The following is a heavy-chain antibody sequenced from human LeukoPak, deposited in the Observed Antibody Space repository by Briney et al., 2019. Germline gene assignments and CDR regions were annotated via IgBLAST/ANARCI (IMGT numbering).Heavy chain of an antibody. J-gene: IGHJ4*01. Sequence: GGSLRLSCAASGFTFSSYWMHWVRQAPGKGLVWVSRINSDGSSTSYADSVKGRFTISRDNAKNTLYLQMNSLRAEDTAVYYCERVATYYDSSGYSSGYFDYWGQGTLVTVSS. CDR3: ERVATYYDSSGYSSGYFDY. CDR1: GFTFSSYW. V-gene: IGHV3-74*01. CDR2: INSDGSST. D-gene: IGHD3-22*01.